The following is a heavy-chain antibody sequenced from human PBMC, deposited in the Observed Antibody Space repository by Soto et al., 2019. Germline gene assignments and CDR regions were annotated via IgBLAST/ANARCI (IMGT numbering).Heavy chain of an antibody. CDR3: ARTSATGYYTGDY. CDR1: GGTFSSYA. CDR2: IIPIFGTA. J-gene: IGHJ4*02. D-gene: IGHD3-9*01. Sequence: GTPVKVSCKDSGGTFSSYAISWVRQAPGQGLEWMGGIIPIFGTANYAQKFQGRVTITRDTSASTAYMELSSLRSEDTAVYYCARTSATGYYTGDYWGQGTLVTVSS. V-gene: IGHV1-69*05.